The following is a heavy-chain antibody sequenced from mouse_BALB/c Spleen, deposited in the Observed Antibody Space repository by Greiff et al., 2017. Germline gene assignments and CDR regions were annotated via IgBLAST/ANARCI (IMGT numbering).Heavy chain of an antibody. V-gene: IGHV1-63*02. Sequence: QVQLQQSGAELVRPGTSVKISCKASGYTFTNYWLGWVKQRPGHGLEWIGDIYPGGGYTNYNEKFKGKATLTADTSSSTAYMQLSSLTSEDSAVYFCARSGDYDTEGGAMDYWGQGTSVTVSS. J-gene: IGHJ4*01. CDR3: ARSGDYDTEGGAMDY. D-gene: IGHD2-4*01. CDR1: GYTFTNYW. CDR2: IYPGGGYT.